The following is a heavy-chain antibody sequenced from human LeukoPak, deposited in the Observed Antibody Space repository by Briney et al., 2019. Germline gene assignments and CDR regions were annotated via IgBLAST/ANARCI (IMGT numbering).Heavy chain of an antibody. J-gene: IGHJ4*01. CDR1: GYTFTDYY. CDR2: INPNTGGT. D-gene: IGHD2-2*01. Sequence: GASVKVSCKASGYTFTDYYFHWVRQVPGQGLECMGWINPNTGGTSYPQKFQGRVTMTRDTSISTAYMELTSLRSDDTAVYYCARDLGGSTGAPWYYFDYWGQGTLVTVSS. V-gene: IGHV1-2*02. CDR3: ARDLGGSTGAPWYYFDY.